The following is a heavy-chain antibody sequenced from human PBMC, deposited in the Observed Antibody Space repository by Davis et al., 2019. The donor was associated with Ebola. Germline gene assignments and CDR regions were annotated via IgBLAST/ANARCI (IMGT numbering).Heavy chain of an antibody. Sequence: GGSLRLSCAASGFDFSGHAMNWVRQAPGKGLEWVSYISSSGSTIYYADSVKGRFTISRDNAKNSLYLQMNSLRAEDTAVYYCAREGLAARAFDIWGQGTMVTVSS. CDR3: AREGLAARAFDI. D-gene: IGHD6-6*01. V-gene: IGHV3-48*04. CDR2: ISSSGSTI. CDR1: GFDFSGHA. J-gene: IGHJ3*02.